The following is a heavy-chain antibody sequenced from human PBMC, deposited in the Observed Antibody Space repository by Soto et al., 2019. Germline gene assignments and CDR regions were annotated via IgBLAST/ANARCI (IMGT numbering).Heavy chain of an antibody. CDR1: GYTFTNYY. CDR2: INPSGDDT. D-gene: IGHD6-13*01. Sequence: QVQLVQSGAEVKKPGASVTVSCKASGYTFTNYYVHWVRQAPGQGLEWMGIINPSGDDTYYAQKFQGRITMTRDTSTSRVYMELSSLRSEDTAVYYCARVSSRWYGEYDYWGQGTLVTVSS. J-gene: IGHJ4*02. CDR3: ARVSSRWYGEYDY. V-gene: IGHV1-46*03.